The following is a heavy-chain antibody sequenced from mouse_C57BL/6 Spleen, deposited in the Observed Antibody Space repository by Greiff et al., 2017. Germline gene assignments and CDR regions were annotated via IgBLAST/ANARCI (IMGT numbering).Heavy chain of an antibody. CDR3: ARHEEDGNYWYFDV. D-gene: IGHD2-1*01. J-gene: IGHJ1*03. Sequence: DVQLVESGGDLVKPGGSLKLSCAASGFTFSSYGMSWVRQTPDKRLEWVATISSGGSYTYYPDSVKGRCTISRDNAKNTLYLQMSSLKSEDTAMYYCARHEEDGNYWYFDVWGTGTTVTVSS. V-gene: IGHV5-6*01. CDR2: ISSGGSYT. CDR1: GFTFSSYG.